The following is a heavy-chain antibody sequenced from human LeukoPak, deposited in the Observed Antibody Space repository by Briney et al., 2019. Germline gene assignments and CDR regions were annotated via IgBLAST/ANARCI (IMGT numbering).Heavy chain of an antibody. CDR1: GFTFSTYA. Sequence: PGGSLRLSCAASGFTFSTYAMSWVRQAPGKGLEWVSTINNSGGSTYYADSVKGRFTISRDNSKNTLYLQMNSLRAEDTAVYYSVIKAKGDYWGQGTLVTVSS. D-gene: IGHD3-10*01. CDR3: VIKAKGDY. J-gene: IGHJ4*02. V-gene: IGHV3-23*01. CDR2: INNSGGST.